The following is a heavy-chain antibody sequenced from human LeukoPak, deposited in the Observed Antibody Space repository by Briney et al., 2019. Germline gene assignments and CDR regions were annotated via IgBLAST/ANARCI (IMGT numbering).Heavy chain of an antibody. Sequence: GGSLRLSCAPSGFTFSSYIMNWVRQAPGKGLEWVSYISSSSSTIYYADSVKGRFTISRDNAKNSLYLQMNSLRAEDTAVYYCARDWVTMVRGVADAFDIWGQGTMVTVSS. J-gene: IGHJ3*02. D-gene: IGHD3-10*01. CDR3: ARDWVTMVRGVADAFDI. CDR1: GFTFSSYI. V-gene: IGHV3-48*01. CDR2: ISSSSSTI.